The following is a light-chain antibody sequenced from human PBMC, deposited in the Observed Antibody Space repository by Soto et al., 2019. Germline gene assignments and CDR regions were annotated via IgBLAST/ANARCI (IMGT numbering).Light chain of an antibody. J-gene: IGKJ1*01. V-gene: IGKV3-15*01. CDR1: QSVSTS. CDR2: GAS. Sequence: EIVMTQSPATLSVSPGETATLSCRASQSVSTSLAWYQQQPGQAPRLLISGASTRATGVPARFSGSGSETAFTLTISSLQSEDFAAYYCQQYNNWWTFGQGTKVEIK. CDR3: QQYNNWWT.